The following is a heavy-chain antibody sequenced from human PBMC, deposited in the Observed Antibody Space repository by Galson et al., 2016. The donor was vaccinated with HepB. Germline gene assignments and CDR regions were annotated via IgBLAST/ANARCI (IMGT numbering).Heavy chain of an antibody. J-gene: IGHJ6*02. CDR3: ARGAVTTRFYYGMDV. Sequence: LRLSCATSGFDFKTHGMHWVRQAPGKGLQWVAVIWNDGSNKYYADSVKGRFTISRDNSKNTMYLQMKSLRVEDTAVYYCARGAVTTRFYYGMDVWGQGTTVTVSS. V-gene: IGHV3-33*01. CDR2: IWNDGSNK. CDR1: GFDFKTHG. D-gene: IGHD4-17*01.